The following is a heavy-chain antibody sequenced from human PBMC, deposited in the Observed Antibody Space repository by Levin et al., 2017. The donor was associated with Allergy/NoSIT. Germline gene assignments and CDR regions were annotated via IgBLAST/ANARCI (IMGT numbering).Heavy chain of an antibody. Sequence: LSLTCAASGFPFSDSYMSWIRPAPGTGLEWVSYIGGSHIYTKYADSVQGRFTISRDNAKNSLYLQMDSLRAEDTAVYYCARGPGIVASGYFFDDWGRGTLVTVSS. CDR1: GFPFSDSY. J-gene: IGHJ4*02. D-gene: IGHD6-13*01. CDR3: ARGPGIVASGYFFDD. CDR2: IGGSHIYT. V-gene: IGHV3-11*03.